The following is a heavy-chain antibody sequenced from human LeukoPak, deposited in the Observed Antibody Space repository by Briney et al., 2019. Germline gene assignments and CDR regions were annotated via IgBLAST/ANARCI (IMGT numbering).Heavy chain of an antibody. Sequence: PGGSLRLSCAASGFTFSSYAMHWVRQAPGKGLEWVAVISYDGSNKYYADSVKGRFTISRDNSKNTLYLQMNSLRAEDTAVYYCAREISMTTGFFDYWGQGTLVTVSS. CDR1: GFTFSSYA. CDR3: AREISMTTGFFDY. CDR2: ISYDGSNK. D-gene: IGHD4-11*01. J-gene: IGHJ4*02. V-gene: IGHV3-30-3*01.